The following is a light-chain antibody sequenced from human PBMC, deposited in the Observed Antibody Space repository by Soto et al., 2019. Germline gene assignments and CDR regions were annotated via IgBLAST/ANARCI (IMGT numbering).Light chain of an antibody. V-gene: IGKV3-20*01. CDR1: QRVTSSF. Sequence: VLTQSPGTLSLSLGERATLSCRASQRVTSSFLAWYQQVPGQPPRLLIYAASTRATGIPLRFTGGWSGTDFSLIIDRLEPEDSAVYFCQQYGSLPVTFGGGTKV. J-gene: IGKJ4*02. CDR3: QQYGSLPVT. CDR2: AAS.